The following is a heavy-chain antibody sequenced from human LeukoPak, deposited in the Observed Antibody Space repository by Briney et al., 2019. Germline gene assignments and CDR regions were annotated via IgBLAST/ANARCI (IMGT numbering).Heavy chain of an antibody. CDR3: ASELNYYGSGSYLYFDY. V-gene: IGHV4-61*02. D-gene: IGHD3-10*01. J-gene: IGHJ4*02. Sequence: PSETLSLTCTVSGGSISSGNYYWSWIRQPAGKGLEWIGRIYTSGSTNYNPSLKSRVTISVDTSKNQFSLKLSSVTAADTAVYYCASELNYYGSGSYLYFDYWGQGTLVTVSS. CDR2: IYTSGST. CDR1: GGSISSGNYY.